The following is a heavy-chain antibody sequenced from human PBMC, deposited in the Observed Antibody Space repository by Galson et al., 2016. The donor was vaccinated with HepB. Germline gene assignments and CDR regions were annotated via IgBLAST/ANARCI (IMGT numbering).Heavy chain of an antibody. CDR1: GYRFSSHA. D-gene: IGHD3-10*01. J-gene: IGHJ4*02. V-gene: IGHV1-3*01. Sequence: SVKVSCKASGYRFSSHAIHWVRQAPGQRLEWMGWINPGNGDTESSQRFQGRVTITRDTSASTVYMDLNSLISEDTAIYYCARDMGSTSTPPFDYWGQGTLVTVSS. CDR2: INPGNGDT. CDR3: ARDMGSTSTPPFDY.